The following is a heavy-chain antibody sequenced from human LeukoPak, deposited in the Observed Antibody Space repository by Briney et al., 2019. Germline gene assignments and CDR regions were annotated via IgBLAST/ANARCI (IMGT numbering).Heavy chain of an antibody. D-gene: IGHD5-24*01. J-gene: IGHJ6*03. CDR1: GGTFSGYA. V-gene: IGHV1-69*13. CDR3: ATPLEENYYYYMDV. CDR2: IIPIFGTA. Sequence: SVKVSCKASGGTFSGYAISWVRQAPGQGLEWMGGIIPIFGTANYAQKFQGRVTITADESTSTAYMELSSLRSEDTAVYYCATPLEENYYYYMDVWGKGTTVTVSS.